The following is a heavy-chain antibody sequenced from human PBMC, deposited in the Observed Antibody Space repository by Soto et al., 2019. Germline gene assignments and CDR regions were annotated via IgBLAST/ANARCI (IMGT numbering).Heavy chain of an antibody. Sequence: GGSLRLSCAASGFTFSSYAMHWVRQAPGKGLEYFSAISSNGGSTYYANSVKGRFTISRDNSKNTLYLQMGSLRAEDMAVYYCARGVVLMVYAIHSSLNWFDPWGQGTLVTVSS. CDR3: ARGVVLMVYAIHSSLNWFDP. CDR2: ISSNGGST. J-gene: IGHJ5*02. CDR1: GFTFSSYA. V-gene: IGHV3-64*01. D-gene: IGHD2-8*01.